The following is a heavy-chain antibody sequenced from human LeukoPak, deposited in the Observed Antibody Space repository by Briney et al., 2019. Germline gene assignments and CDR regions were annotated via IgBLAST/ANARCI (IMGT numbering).Heavy chain of an antibody. Sequence: PSETLSLTCTVSGGLISSGSYYWSWIRQPAGKGLEWIGRMYTSGSTNYNPSLKSRVTISVDTSKNQFSLKLSSVTAADTAVYYCARTSSGRIPNFDYWGQGTLVTVSS. CDR3: ARTSSGRIPNFDY. V-gene: IGHV4-61*02. CDR1: GGLISSGSYY. CDR2: MYTSGST. J-gene: IGHJ4*02. D-gene: IGHD6-19*01.